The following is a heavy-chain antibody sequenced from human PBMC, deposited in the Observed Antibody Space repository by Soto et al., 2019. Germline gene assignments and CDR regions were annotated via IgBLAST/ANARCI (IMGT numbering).Heavy chain of an antibody. CDR3: AADPGGSYQTFDY. J-gene: IGHJ4*02. V-gene: IGHV1-58*01. D-gene: IGHD1-26*01. CDR2: IVVGSGNT. Sequence: SVKVSCKASGFTFTSSAVQWVRQARGQRLEWIGWIVVGSGNTNYAQKFQERVTITRDMSTSTAYMELSSLRSEDTAVYYCAADPGGSYQTFDYWGQGTLVTVSS. CDR1: GFTFTSSA.